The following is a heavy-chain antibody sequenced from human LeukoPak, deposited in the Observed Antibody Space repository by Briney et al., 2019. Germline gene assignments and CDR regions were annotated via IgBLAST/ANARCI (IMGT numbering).Heavy chain of an antibody. Sequence: SGTLSLTCGVSGASISSATWWTWVRQPPGKGLEWIGEIFFNGNTNYNPSLKSRVTISVDTSKNQFSLKLSSVTAADTAVYYCARARSYCSSTSCYGVGDYYYYMDVWGKGTTVTVSS. CDR1: GASISSATW. V-gene: IGHV4-4*02. CDR2: IFFNGNT. D-gene: IGHD2-2*01. CDR3: ARARSYCSSTSCYGVGDYYYYMDV. J-gene: IGHJ6*03.